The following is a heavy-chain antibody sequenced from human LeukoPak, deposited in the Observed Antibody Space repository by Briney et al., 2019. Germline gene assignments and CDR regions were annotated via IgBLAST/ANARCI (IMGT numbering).Heavy chain of an antibody. Sequence: RGSLRLSCAASGLTVSSNYMSWVRQSPGKGLEWVSVVYSGGDTYYTDSVKGRFTISRDNSKNTVYLQMNSLRAEDTAVYYCARNRDSSGYIYWGQGTLVTVSS. CDR2: VYSGGDT. CDR3: ARNRDSSGYIY. V-gene: IGHV3-66*02. J-gene: IGHJ4*02. D-gene: IGHD3-22*01. CDR1: GLTVSSNY.